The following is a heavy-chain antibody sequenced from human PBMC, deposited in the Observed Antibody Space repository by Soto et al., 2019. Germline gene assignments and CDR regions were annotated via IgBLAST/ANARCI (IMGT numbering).Heavy chain of an antibody. J-gene: IGHJ4*02. V-gene: IGHV3-74*01. Sequence: EVQLVESGGGLVQPGGSLRLSCAASGFIFSNYWMYWVRQAPGKGLMWVSRINNDGNSLAYADSVKGRFTTSRDNAKNTLYLQMNSLRAEDTAVYYCARGYFGSGSPLWGQGTLVTVSS. CDR2: INNDGNSL. CDR3: ARGYFGSGSPL. D-gene: IGHD3-10*01. CDR1: GFIFSNYW.